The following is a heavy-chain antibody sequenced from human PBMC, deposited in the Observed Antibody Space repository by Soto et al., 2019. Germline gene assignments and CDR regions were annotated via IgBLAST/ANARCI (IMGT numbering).Heavy chain of an antibody. CDR1: GFTFSNYW. CDR3: AKTGVVVGSYYYYYMDV. CDR2: VNWNGSSI. Sequence: GGSLRLSCVGSGFTFSNYWMHWVRQAPGKGLEWVSGVNWNGSSIGYADSVKGRFTISRDNAKNSLYLQMNSLRAEDTASYYCAKTGVVVGSYYYYYMDVWGKGTTVTVSS. J-gene: IGHJ6*03. V-gene: IGHV3-74*01. D-gene: IGHD2-15*01.